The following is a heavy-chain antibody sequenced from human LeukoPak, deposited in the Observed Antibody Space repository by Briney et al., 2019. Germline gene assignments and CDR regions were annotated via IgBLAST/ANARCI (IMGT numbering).Heavy chain of an antibody. CDR1: GFTVSSNY. CDR3: ARDRWTVTHFDY. J-gene: IGHJ4*02. Sequence: PGGSLRLSCAASGFTVSSNYMSWVREAPGEGLEWVSVIYSGGSTYYADSVKGRFTISRDNSKNTLYLQMNSLRAEDTAVYYCARDRWTVTHFDYWGQGTLVTVSS. CDR2: IYSGGST. D-gene: IGHD4-17*01. V-gene: IGHV3-66*01.